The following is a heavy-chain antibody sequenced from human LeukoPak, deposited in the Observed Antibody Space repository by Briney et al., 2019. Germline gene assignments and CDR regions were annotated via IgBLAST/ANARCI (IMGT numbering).Heavy chain of an antibody. Sequence: GGSLRLSCAASGFTFNTYGMHWVRQAPGKGLEWVAVISYDASNKNYADPVKGRFTISRDYSKNTVYLQMNSLRAEDTAVYYCARGHHSESYKADYWGQGTLVTVSS. V-gene: IGHV3-30*03. CDR1: GFTFNTYG. CDR2: ISYDASNK. J-gene: IGHJ4*02. CDR3: ARGHHSESYKADY. D-gene: IGHD3-10*01.